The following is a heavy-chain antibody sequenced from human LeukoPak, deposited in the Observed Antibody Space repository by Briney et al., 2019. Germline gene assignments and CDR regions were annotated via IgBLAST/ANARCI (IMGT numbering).Heavy chain of an antibody. Sequence: GGSLRLSCTASGFTFRNNWMHWVRQAPGKGLIWVSRINLDGTETTYADSVRGRFTISRDNAKNTLYLQMNSLRAEDTAVYYCARGSYSSSWYGSEYFQHWGQGTLVTVSS. D-gene: IGHD6-13*01. V-gene: IGHV3-74*01. CDR2: INLDGTET. J-gene: IGHJ1*01. CDR3: ARGSYSSSWYGSEYFQH. CDR1: GFTFRNNW.